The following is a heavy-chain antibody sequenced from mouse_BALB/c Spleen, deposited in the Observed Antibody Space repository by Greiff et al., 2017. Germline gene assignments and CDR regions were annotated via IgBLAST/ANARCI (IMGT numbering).Heavy chain of an antibody. CDR1: GYSITSDYA. D-gene: IGHD2-1*01. Sequence: VQLQQSGPGLVKPSQSLSLTCTVTGYSITSDYAWNWIRQFPGNKLEWMGYISYSGSTSYNPSLKSRISITRDTSKNQFFLQLNSVTTEDTATYYCARWGNYWYFDVWGAGTTVTVSS. CDR2: ISYSGST. J-gene: IGHJ1*01. V-gene: IGHV3-2*02. CDR3: ARWGNYWYFDV.